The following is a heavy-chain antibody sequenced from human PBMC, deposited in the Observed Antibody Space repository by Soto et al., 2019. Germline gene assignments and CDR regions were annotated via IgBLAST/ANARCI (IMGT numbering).Heavy chain of an antibody. CDR3: AKGSSGRYERCDD. D-gene: IGHD6-19*01. Sequence: EVPLLESGGGLVQPGGSLRLSCAASGFTFSSYAMSWVRQDTGKGLEWVSAISGSGGSTYYADSVKGRFTISRDNSKDTLYLQMDGLRVEDTAVYYCAKGSSGRYERCDDWGQGTLVTVSS. V-gene: IGHV3-23*01. CDR2: ISGSGGST. CDR1: GFTFSSYA. J-gene: IGHJ4*02.